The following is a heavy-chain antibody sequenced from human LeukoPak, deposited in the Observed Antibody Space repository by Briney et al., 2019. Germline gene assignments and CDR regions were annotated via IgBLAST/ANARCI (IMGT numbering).Heavy chain of an antibody. CDR1: GGTFNSSA. J-gene: IGHJ6*02. V-gene: IGHV1-69*04. CDR3: ARDPIVLVGDFMDD. D-gene: IGHD3-10*01. CDR2: IIPTLGRV. Sequence: SVKVSCKASGGTFNSSAFNWVRQAPGQGVERMGRIIPTLGRVNTAQKFQGRVTISADKSTSTAYMEMSSLRYEDTAVYYCARDPIVLVGDFMDDWGQGTPVTVSS.